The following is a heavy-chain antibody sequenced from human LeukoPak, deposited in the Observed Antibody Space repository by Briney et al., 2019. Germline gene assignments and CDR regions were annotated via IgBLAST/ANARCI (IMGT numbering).Heavy chain of an antibody. J-gene: IGHJ4*02. V-gene: IGHV3-23*01. D-gene: IGHD2-15*01. CDR3: ALGSCSGGSCYRFDY. CDR2: ISSGSGGST. CDR1: GFTFSNYA. Sequence: PGGSLRLSCAASGFTFSNYAMTWVRQAPGKGLEWVSTISSGSGGSTFYADSVKGRFSISRDNSKNTLYLQMNSLRAEDTAVYFCALGSCSGGSCYRFDYWGQGTLVSVTS.